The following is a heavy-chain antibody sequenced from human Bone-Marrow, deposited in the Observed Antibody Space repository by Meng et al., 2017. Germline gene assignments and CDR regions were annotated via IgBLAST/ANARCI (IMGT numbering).Heavy chain of an antibody. Sequence: SETLSLTCTVSGGSISSYYWSWIRQPAGKGLEWIGRIYTSGSTNYNPSLKSRVTISVDTSKNQFSLKLSSVTAADTAVYYCDTYYYDSSGYYDAFDIWGQGTMVTVSS. CDR3: DTYYYDSSGYYDAFDI. D-gene: IGHD3-22*01. V-gene: IGHV4-4*07. CDR1: GGSISSYY. J-gene: IGHJ3*02. CDR2: IYTSGST.